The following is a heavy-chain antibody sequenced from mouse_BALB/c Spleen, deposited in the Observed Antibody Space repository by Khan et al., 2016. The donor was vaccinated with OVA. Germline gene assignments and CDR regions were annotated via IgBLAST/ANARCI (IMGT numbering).Heavy chain of an antibody. Sequence: EVQLQQSGADLVRSGDSVKLSCIASGFNIRHYYLHWVKQRPDKGLEWIGWIDPDNGDTEYDPKVQGKATMTADTSSNTAYQQLSSLTAEDTAVYYCTTGCGYAMDYWGQGTSVTVSS. D-gene: IGHD4-1*01. V-gene: IGHV14-4*02. CDR3: TTGCGYAMDY. J-gene: IGHJ4*01. CDR2: IDPDNGDT. CDR1: GFNIRHYY.